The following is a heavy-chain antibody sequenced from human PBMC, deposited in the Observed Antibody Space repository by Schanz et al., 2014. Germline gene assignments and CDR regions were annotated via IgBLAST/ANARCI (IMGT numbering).Heavy chain of an antibody. V-gene: IGHV3-30*18. CDR1: GFTFSRCG. CDR3: AKDHFGHYDSSGCSDCYYYGMDV. D-gene: IGHD3-22*01. J-gene: IGHJ6*02. CDR2: ISYDGRNK. Sequence: QVQLVESGGGVVQPGRSLRLSCAASGFTFSRCGMHWVRQTPGKGLEWVAVISYDGRNKYFADSVKGRFTISRDNSKNTLFLQVNSLRAEDTAVYYCAKDHFGHYDSSGCSDCYYYGMDVWGQGTTVTVSS.